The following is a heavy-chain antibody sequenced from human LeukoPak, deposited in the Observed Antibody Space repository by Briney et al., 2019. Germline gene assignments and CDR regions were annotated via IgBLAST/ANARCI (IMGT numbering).Heavy chain of an antibody. CDR1: GFTFSSYA. CDR2: ISSSSSYI. D-gene: IGHD6-19*01. Sequence: GGSLRLSCAASGFTFSSYAMSWVRQAPGKGLEWVSSISSSSSYIYYADSVKGRFTISRDNAKNSLYLQMNSLRAEDTAVYYCARDRGVAGLDYWGQGTLVTASS. J-gene: IGHJ4*02. V-gene: IGHV3-21*01. CDR3: ARDRGVAGLDY.